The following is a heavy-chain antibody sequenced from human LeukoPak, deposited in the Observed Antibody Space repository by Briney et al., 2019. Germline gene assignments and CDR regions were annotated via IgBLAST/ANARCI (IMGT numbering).Heavy chain of an antibody. J-gene: IGHJ4*02. CDR3: ARRLPYSSGWSLDY. D-gene: IGHD6-19*01. V-gene: IGHV4-59*08. Sequence: PSETLSLTCTVSGGSISSYYWSWIRQPPGKGLEWIGYIYYSGSTNYNPSLKSRVTISVDTSKNQFSLKLSSVTAADTAVYYCARRLPYSSGWSLDYWGQGTLVTVSS. CDR2: IYYSGST. CDR1: GGSISSYY.